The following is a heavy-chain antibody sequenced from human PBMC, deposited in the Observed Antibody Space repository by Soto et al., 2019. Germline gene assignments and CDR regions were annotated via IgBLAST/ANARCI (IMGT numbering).Heavy chain of an antibody. CDR3: ARDLNYGSGSWD. J-gene: IGHJ3*01. CDR1: GGSISSGNW. V-gene: IGHV4-4*02. Sequence: QVQLQESGPGLLKPSGTLSLTCTVSGGSISSGNWFSWVRQSPGKGLEWIGEISHSGSTNYKPSLNSRXXIXIXMSKNQLSLTLISVTAADTAVYYCARDLNYGSGSWDWGQGTMVTVSS. CDR2: ISHSGST. D-gene: IGHD3-10*01.